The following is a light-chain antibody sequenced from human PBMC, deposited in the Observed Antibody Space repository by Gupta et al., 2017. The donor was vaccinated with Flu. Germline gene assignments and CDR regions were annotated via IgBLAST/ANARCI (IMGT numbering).Light chain of an antibody. CDR3: QPRNNFRLT. CDR1: QGISID. CDR2: GAS. V-gene: IGKV1-9*01. Sequence: DIQLTQSPSFLSASVGDRVTITCLASQGISIDLAWYQQKPGKAPNLLIYGASTLHTGVPSRFSGSGSGTEFTLTISSLQPEDFGTYYCQPRNNFRLTFGHGTKVDIK. J-gene: IGKJ3*01.